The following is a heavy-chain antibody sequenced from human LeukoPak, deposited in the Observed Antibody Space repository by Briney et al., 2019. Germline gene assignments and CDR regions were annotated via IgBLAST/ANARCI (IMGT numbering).Heavy chain of an antibody. Sequence: PSETLSLTCAVYGGSISGYYWSWIRQPPGKGLEWVGEIHYTGGTSYNPSLKSRATISIDTSKNQLSLKLSSVTAADTAVYYCARGNILSGYCFDFWGQGALDTVSS. J-gene: IGHJ4*02. CDR2: IHYTGGT. V-gene: IGHV4-34*01. CDR1: GGSISGYY. CDR3: ARGNILSGYCFDF. D-gene: IGHD3-9*01.